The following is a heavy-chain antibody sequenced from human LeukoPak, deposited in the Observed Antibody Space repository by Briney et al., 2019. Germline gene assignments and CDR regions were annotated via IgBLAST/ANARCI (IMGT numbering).Heavy chain of an antibody. CDR1: GGSISSGIYY. CDR2: ISTSGST. V-gene: IGHV4-61*02. D-gene: IGHD6-13*01. CDR3: AREAADDAFDI. J-gene: IGHJ3*02. Sequence: SETLSLTCTVSGGSISSGIYYWSWIRQPAGKGLEWIGRISTSGSTNYNPSLKSRVTISVDTSKNQFSLKLSSVTAADTAVYYCAREAADDAFDIWGQGTMVTVSS.